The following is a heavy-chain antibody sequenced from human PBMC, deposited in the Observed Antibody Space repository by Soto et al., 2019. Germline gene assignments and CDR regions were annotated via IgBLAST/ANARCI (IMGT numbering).Heavy chain of an antibody. V-gene: IGHV1-8*01. D-gene: IGHD3-3*01. CDR1: GYTFTSYD. Sequence: ASVKVSCKASGYTFTSYDINWVRQATGQGLEWMGWMNPNSGNTGYAQEFQGRVTMTRNTSISTAYMELSSLRSEDTAVYYCARMQNYDFWSGYWPHYYYYYGMDVWGQGTTVTVSS. CDR3: ARMQNYDFWSGYWPHYYYYYGMDV. CDR2: MNPNSGNT. J-gene: IGHJ6*02.